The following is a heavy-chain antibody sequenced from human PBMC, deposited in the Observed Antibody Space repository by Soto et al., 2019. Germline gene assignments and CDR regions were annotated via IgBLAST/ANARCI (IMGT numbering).Heavy chain of an antibody. CDR3: ARSRSIPRITIFGVVITYCDY. CDR1: GGTFSSYA. CDR2: IIPIFSTE. Sequence: GASVRVSCKASGGTFSSYAISWVRQAPGLGLEWMGGIIPIFSTENYAQKFQGRVTITGDESTSTAYMELSSLRSEDTAVYYCARSRSIPRITIFGVVITYCDYWGQGTLVTVSS. D-gene: IGHD3-3*01. J-gene: IGHJ4*02. V-gene: IGHV1-69*01.